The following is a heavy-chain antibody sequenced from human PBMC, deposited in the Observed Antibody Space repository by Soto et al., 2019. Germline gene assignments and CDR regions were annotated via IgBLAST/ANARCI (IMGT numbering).Heavy chain of an antibody. CDR3: ARDLAHIREY. J-gene: IGHJ4*02. Sequence: GASVQVSCMASGYIFTSYGISWVRQAPGQGLEWMGWISTAHADIGYAQKFQGRVTMTTDTSTSTAFMELRSLRSDDTDVYYCARDLAHIREYWGQGTQVTVSS. CDR1: GYIFTSYG. V-gene: IGHV1-18*01. CDR2: ISTAHADI. D-gene: IGHD3-10*01.